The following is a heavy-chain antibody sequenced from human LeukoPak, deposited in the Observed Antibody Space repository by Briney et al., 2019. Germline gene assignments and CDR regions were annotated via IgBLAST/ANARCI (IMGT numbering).Heavy chain of an antibody. CDR2: IIPIFGTA. Sequence: ASVKVSCKASGGTFSSYAISWVRQAPGQGLEWMGGIIPIFGTANYAQKFQGRVTITADKSTSTAYMELSSLRSEDTAVYYCARTVAGTSLLFDYWGQGTLVTVSS. D-gene: IGHD6-19*01. CDR1: GGTFSSYA. V-gene: IGHV1-69*06. CDR3: ARTVAGTSLLFDY. J-gene: IGHJ4*02.